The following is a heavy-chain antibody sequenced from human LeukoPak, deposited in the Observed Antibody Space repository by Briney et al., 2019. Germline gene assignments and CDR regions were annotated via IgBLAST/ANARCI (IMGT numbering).Heavy chain of an antibody. CDR2: IYHSGST. CDR1: GGSISSGGYS. V-gene: IGHV4-30-2*01. CDR3: ARGHSSGYYHVRVFWFDP. D-gene: IGHD3-22*01. Sequence: SGTLSLTCAVSGGSISSGGYSWGWIRPPPRKGPGWVGDIYHSGSTYYNPSLKSRVTISVDRSKNQFSLKLSSVTAADTAVYYCARGHSSGYYHVRVFWFDPWGQGTLVTVSS. J-gene: IGHJ5*02.